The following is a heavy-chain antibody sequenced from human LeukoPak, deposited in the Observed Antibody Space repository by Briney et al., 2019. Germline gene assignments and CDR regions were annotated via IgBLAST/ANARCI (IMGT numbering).Heavy chain of an antibody. CDR1: GYSISSGYY. CDR2: IYHSGST. Sequence: PSETLSLTCAVSGYSISSGYYWGWIRQPPGKGLEWIGSIYHSGSTYYNPSLKSRVTISVDTSKNQFSLELSSVTAADTAVYYCARDLEYSSSSPSAALDYWGQGTLVTVSS. D-gene: IGHD6-6*01. J-gene: IGHJ4*02. CDR3: ARDLEYSSSSPSAALDY. V-gene: IGHV4-38-2*01.